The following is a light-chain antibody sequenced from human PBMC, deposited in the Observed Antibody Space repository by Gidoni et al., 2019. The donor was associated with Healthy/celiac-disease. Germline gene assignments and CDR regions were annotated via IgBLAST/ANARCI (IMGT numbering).Light chain of an antibody. CDR2: EVS. J-gene: IGLJ2*01. CDR1: SSDVGGYNY. CDR3: SSYTSSSSPYVV. V-gene: IGLV2-14*01. Sequence: QSALTQPASVSGSPGQSIPISCTGTSSDVGGYNYVSWYQQHPGKAPKLMIYEVSNRPSGVSNRISGLQAEDEADYYCSSYTSSSSPYVVFGGGTKLTVL.